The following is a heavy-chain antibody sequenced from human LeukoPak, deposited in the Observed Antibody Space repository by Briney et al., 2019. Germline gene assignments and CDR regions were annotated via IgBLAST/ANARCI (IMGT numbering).Heavy chain of an antibody. D-gene: IGHD3-9*01. CDR1: GFTFYNYA. CDR3: RGEYYDILTGPIDY. Sequence: PGGSLRLSCAASGFTFYNYAMHWVRQAPGKGPEWVAVIWYDGSNKYYADSVKGRITISRDNSKNTVYLQMNSLRAEDTAVYYCRGEYYDILTGPIDYWGQGTLVTVSS. CDR2: IWYDGSNK. V-gene: IGHV3-33*01. J-gene: IGHJ4*02.